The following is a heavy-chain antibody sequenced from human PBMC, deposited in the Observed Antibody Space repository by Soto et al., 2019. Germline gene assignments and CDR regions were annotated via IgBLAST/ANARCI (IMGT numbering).Heavy chain of an antibody. Sequence: SETQSLTCAVYGGSFSGYYWSWIRQPPGKGLEWIGEISHSGSTNYNPSLKSRVTISVDTSKNQFSLKLSSVTAADTAVYYCARDRCSSTSCYENWFDPWGQGTLVTVSS. CDR3: ARDRCSSTSCYENWFDP. V-gene: IGHV4-34*01. J-gene: IGHJ5*02. CDR1: GGSFSGYY. D-gene: IGHD2-2*01. CDR2: ISHSGST.